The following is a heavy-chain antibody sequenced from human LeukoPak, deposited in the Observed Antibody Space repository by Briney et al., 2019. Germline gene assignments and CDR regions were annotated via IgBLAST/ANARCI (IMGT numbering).Heavy chain of an antibody. J-gene: IGHJ3*02. D-gene: IGHD6-19*01. Sequence: GGSLRLSCAASGFTVSSNYMSWVRQAPGKGLEWVSVIYSGGSTYYADSVKGRFTISRDNSKNTLYLQMNSLRAEDTAVYYCARILGVPNSSGWYSMTFDIWGQGTMVTVSS. V-gene: IGHV3-53*01. CDR1: GFTVSSNY. CDR2: IYSGGST. CDR3: ARILGVPNSSGWYSMTFDI.